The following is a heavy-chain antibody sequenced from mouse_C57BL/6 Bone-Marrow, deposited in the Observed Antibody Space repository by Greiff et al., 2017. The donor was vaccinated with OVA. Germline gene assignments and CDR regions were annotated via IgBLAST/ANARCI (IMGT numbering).Heavy chain of an antibody. D-gene: IGHD1-1*01. CDR3: ARDYYGSSYWYFDV. CDR1: GYSITSDY. J-gene: IGHJ1*03. Sequence: EVQRVESGPGLAKPSQTLSLPCSVTGYSITSDYWNWIRKFPGNKLEYMGYISYSGSTYYNPSLKSRISITRDTSKNQYYLQLNSVTTEDTATYYCARDYYGSSYWYFDVWGTGTTVTVSS. CDR2: ISYSGST. V-gene: IGHV3-8*01.